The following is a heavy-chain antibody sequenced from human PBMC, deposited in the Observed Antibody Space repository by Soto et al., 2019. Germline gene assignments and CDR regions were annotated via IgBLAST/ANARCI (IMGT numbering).Heavy chain of an antibody. Sequence: RLPSAASRFTLNTFSMQWSPHPPGKGLEWVAVIWYDGSNKYYAASVKGRFTISRDNSKNTLYLQMNSLRAEDTAVYYCAREQQYYDFWIGSCRLELRNYYYGMGVRGKQTTGTGSS. J-gene: IGHJ6*04. D-gene: IGHD3-3*01. CDR2: IWYDGSNK. V-gene: IGHV3-33*01. CDR3: AREQQYYDFWIGSCRLELRNYYYGMGV. CDR1: RFTLNTFS.